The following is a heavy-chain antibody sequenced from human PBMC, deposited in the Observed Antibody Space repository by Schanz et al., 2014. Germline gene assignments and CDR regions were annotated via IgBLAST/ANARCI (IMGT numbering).Heavy chain of an antibody. D-gene: IGHD5-18*01. CDR2: INAANGNT. CDR1: GYSFISHA. CDR3: TRGGYSYALSAFDI. J-gene: IGHJ3*02. V-gene: IGHV1-3*01. Sequence: QVQLVQSGAEVKKPGASVKVSCKASGYSFISHAIHWVRQAPGQRLEWMGWINAANGNTNYAQKLQGRVTMTTDTSTGTAYMELRSLRSDDTALYYCTRGGYSYALSAFDIWGQGTMVTVSS.